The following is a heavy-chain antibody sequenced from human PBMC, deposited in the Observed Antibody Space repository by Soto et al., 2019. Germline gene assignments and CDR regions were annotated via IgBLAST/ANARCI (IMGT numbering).Heavy chain of an antibody. V-gene: IGHV1-69*01. D-gene: IGHD1-26*01. CDR3: AGDLGVGRRDY. Sequence: QVPLLQSGAEVKKPGSSVKVSCKASGGDFGSLGLSWVRQAPGQGLEWMGGIVPLHGRGSPAQKFRDRVTITADESTRTAYMELTRLTSTDTAMYYCAGDLGVGRRDYWGQGTQVIVTS. CDR2: IVPLHGRG. J-gene: IGHJ4*02. CDR1: GGDFGSLG.